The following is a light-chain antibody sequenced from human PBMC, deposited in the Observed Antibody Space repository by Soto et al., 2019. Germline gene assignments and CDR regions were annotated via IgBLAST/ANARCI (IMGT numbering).Light chain of an antibody. V-gene: IGLV2-14*01. CDR1: SSDVGAYDY. CDR2: DVN. J-gene: IGLJ2*01. CDR3: SSYTSSSSVI. Sequence: QSALTQPASVSGSPGQSIAISCTGTSSDVGAYDYVSWYHQHPGKAPKLMIYDVNYRPSGVSNRFSGSKSGNTASLTISGLQAEDEADYYCSSYTSSSSVIFGGGTKLTVL.